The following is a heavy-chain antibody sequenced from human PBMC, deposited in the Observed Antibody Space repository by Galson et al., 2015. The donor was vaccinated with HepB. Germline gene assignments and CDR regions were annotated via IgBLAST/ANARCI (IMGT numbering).Heavy chain of an antibody. CDR1: GFTFRNYG. CDR2: VSNDGNKE. CDR3: AKERVVPAATPLES. V-gene: IGHV3-30*18. D-gene: IGHD2-2*01. J-gene: IGHJ4*02. Sequence: SLRLSCAASGFTFRNYGMYWVRQAPGKGLEWVATVSNDGNKEYSANSVKGRFTISRDNSKNAVYLQMNSLRTEDTAVYFCAKERVVPAATPLESWGQGTQVIVSS.